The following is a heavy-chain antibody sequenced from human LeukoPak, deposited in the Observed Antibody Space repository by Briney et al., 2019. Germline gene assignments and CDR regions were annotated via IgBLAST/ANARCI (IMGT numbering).Heavy chain of an antibody. CDR1: GFTFSHYY. V-gene: IGHV1-2*02. J-gene: IGHJ4*02. Sequence: ASVNVSCKASGFTFSHYYIHWVRQAPGQGLEWMGWINSYSGDTNYADKFQGGVTITRHRSISTPYMALSSLRTNCTAGYYCGRARGNVPRQDWGQGTLVTVSS. D-gene: IGHD2-2*01. CDR3: GRARGNVPRQD. CDR2: INSYSGDT.